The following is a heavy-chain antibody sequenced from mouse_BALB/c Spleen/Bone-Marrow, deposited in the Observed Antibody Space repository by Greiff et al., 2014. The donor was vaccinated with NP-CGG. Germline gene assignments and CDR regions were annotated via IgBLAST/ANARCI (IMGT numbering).Heavy chain of an antibody. CDR3: ANYYYGSSLFAY. J-gene: IGHJ3*01. D-gene: IGHD1-1*01. CDR1: GFNIKDTY. V-gene: IGHV14-3*02. Sequence: EVKLMESGAELVKPGASVKLSCTASGFNIKDTYMHWVKQRPEQGLEWIGRIDPANGNTKYDPKFQGKATITADTSSNTAYLRLSSLTSEDTAVYYCANYYYGSSLFAYWGQGTLVTVSA. CDR2: IDPANGNT.